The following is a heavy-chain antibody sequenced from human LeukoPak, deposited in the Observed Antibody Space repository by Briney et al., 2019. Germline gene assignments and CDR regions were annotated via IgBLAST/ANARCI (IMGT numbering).Heavy chain of an antibody. CDR2: IYYSGST. Sequence: PSQTLSLTCTVSGGSISSGGYYWSWIRQHPGKGLEWIGYIYYSGSTYYNPSPKSRVTISVDTSKNQFSLKLSSVTAADTAVYYCARERTYYYDSSGGDHGFDPWGQGTLVTVSS. CDR1: GGSISSGGYY. CDR3: ARERTYYYDSSGGDHGFDP. V-gene: IGHV4-31*03. J-gene: IGHJ5*02. D-gene: IGHD3-22*01.